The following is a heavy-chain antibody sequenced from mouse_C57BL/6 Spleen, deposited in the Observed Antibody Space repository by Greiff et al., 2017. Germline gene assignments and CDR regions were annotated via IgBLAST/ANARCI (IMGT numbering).Heavy chain of an antibody. J-gene: IGHJ1*03. CDR2: INPNYGTT. CDR3: ARQPDYGGHCDV. D-gene: IGHD2-4*01. CDR1: GYSFTDYN. V-gene: IGHV1-39*01. Sequence: EVKLQQSGPELVKPGASVKISCKASGYSFTDYNMNWVKQSNGKSLEWIGVINPNYGTTSYNQKFKGKATLTVDQSSSTAYMQLNSLTSEGSSVYYCARQPDYGGHCDVWGTGTTVTVSS.